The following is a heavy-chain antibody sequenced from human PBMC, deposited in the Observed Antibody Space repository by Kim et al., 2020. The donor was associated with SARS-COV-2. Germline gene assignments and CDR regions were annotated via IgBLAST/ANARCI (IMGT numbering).Heavy chain of an antibody. CDR3: ARQVSDDYVWDLGWFDP. CDR2: IYPGDSDT. V-gene: IGHV5-51*01. Sequence: GESLKISCKGSGYSFTSYWIGWVRQMPGKGLEWMGIIYPGDSDTRYSSSFQGQVTISADKSISTAYLQWSSLKASDTAMYYCARQVSDDYVWDLGWFDPWGQGTLVTVSS. D-gene: IGHD3-16*01. J-gene: IGHJ5*02. CDR1: GYSFTSYW.